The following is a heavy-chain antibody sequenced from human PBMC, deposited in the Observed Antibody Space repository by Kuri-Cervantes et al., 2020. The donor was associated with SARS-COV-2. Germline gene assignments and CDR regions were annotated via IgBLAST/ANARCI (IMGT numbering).Heavy chain of an antibody. D-gene: IGHD2-2*01. CDR1: GFTFRSYT. CDR3: ARVACSSSNCAIYYYYMDV. CDR2: ISSTSNYI. Sequence: GGSLRLSCAASGFTFRSYTMMWVRQAPGKGLEWVSSISSTSNYIYYADSMKGRFTISRDNAKNSMFLQMNSLRAEDTAVYYCARVACSSSNCAIYYYYMDVWGKGTTVTVSS. V-gene: IGHV3-21*01. J-gene: IGHJ6*03.